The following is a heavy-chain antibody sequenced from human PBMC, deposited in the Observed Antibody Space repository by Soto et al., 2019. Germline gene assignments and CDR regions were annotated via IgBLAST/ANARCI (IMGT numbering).Heavy chain of an antibody. D-gene: IGHD3-16*01. CDR1: GFSFSADGVG. Sequence: HITLKESGPTLVKPTQTLTLTCIFSGFSFSADGVGVGWIRQPPGKTLDWLALIYWDDDTRYRPSLKSRLTITKDSSKNQVVLTMTHMDPLDTATYYCAHAFGGTSWPNDAFDVWGQGTVVTVSS. CDR2: IYWDDDT. V-gene: IGHV2-5*02. CDR3: AHAFGGTSWPNDAFDV. J-gene: IGHJ3*01.